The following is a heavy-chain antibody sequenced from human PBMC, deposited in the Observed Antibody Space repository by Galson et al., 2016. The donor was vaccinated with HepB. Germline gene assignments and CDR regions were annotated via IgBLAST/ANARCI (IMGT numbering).Heavy chain of an antibody. D-gene: IGHD2-2*01. CDR3: ARWDGFTAADY. Sequence: TLSLTCTVSGGSLSSGGYYWTWIRQHPGKGLEWIGNIYHSGATYYNPSLRSRVLMSVETSKNQFSLKLTSVTAADTAVYYCARWDGFTAADYWGQGTLVTVSS. CDR1: GGSLSSGGYY. J-gene: IGHJ4*02. CDR2: IYHSGAT. V-gene: IGHV4-31*03.